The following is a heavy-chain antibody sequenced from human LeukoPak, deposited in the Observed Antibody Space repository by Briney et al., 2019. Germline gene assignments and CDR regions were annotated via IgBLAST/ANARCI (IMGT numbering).Heavy chain of an antibody. CDR1: GGSISSYY. V-gene: IGHV4-59*08. Sequence: SETLSLTCTVSGGSISSYYWSWIRQPPGKGLEWIGYIYYSGSTNYNPSLKSRVTITVDTSKNQFSLKLSSVTAADTAVYYCARALLGHYYGSGSFDYWGQGTLVTVPS. CDR2: IYYSGST. J-gene: IGHJ4*02. D-gene: IGHD3-10*01. CDR3: ARALLGHYYGSGSFDY.